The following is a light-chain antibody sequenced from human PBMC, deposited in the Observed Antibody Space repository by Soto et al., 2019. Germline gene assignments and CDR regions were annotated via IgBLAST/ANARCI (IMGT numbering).Light chain of an antibody. Sequence: EIVLTQSPATLSLSPGERATLSCRASQSLSSYLAWYQQKPGQAPRLLIYDASNRATGIPARFSGSGSGTDFTLTISSLEPEDFAVYHCQQYGASPWTFGQGTKVDIK. CDR2: DAS. CDR1: QSLSSY. CDR3: QQYGASPWT. J-gene: IGKJ1*01. V-gene: IGKV3-11*01.